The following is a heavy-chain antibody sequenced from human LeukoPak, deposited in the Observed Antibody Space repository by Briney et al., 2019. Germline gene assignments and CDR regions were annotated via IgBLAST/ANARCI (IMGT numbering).Heavy chain of an antibody. CDR2: IYYSGST. V-gene: IGHV4-39*07. D-gene: IGHD4-17*01. J-gene: IGHJ4*02. Sequence: SETLSLTCTVSGGSISSSSYYWGWIRQPPGKGLEWIGSIYYSGSTYYNPSLKSRVTISVDTSKNQFSLKLSSVTAADTAVYYCARVDPLRYGDYGYYFDYWGQGTLVTVSS. CDR1: GGSISSSSYY. CDR3: ARVDPLRYGDYGYYFDY.